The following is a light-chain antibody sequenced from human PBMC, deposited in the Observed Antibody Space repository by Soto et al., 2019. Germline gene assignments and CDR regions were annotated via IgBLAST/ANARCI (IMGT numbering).Light chain of an antibody. CDR1: QSVSSS. J-gene: IGKJ5*01. CDR2: GAS. CDR3: QQYGGSPIT. Sequence: IVLTQSTGTLSLSPGERATLSCRASQSVSSSLAWYQQKTGQAPRLLISGASSRATGIPDRFSGSGSETDFTLTISRLEPEDFALYYCQQYGGSPITFGQGTRLEVK. V-gene: IGKV3-20*01.